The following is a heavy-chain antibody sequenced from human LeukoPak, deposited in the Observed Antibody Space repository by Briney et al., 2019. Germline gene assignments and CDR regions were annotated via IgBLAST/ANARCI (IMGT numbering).Heavy chain of an antibody. CDR2: INPNSGGT. CDR3: AREPPRYRGPFDY. J-gene: IGHJ4*02. Sequence: ASVTVSCKASGYTFTGYYMHWVRQAPGQGLEWMGWINPNSGGTNYAQKFQGRVTMTRDTSISTAYMELSRLRSDDTAVYYCAREPPRYRGPFDYWGQGTLVTVSS. D-gene: IGHD1-26*01. V-gene: IGHV1-2*02. CDR1: GYTFTGYY.